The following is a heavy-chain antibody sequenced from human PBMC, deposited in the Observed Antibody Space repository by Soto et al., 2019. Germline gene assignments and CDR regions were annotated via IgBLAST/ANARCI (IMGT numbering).Heavy chain of an antibody. J-gene: IGHJ4*02. CDR2: ISGYNGLT. D-gene: IGHD2-2*01. CDR1: GYTFTSYA. Sequence: QVQLVQSGGEEKRPGASVKVSCRTSGYTFTSYAISWVRQAPGQGLEWMGWISGYNGLTKYAQKFQDRVTMTTDTSTSTAYMEVRSLRSDDTAVYYCATDLAIVVVPAAAFEYWGQGTLVTVSS. V-gene: IGHV1-18*01. CDR3: ATDLAIVVVPAAAFEY.